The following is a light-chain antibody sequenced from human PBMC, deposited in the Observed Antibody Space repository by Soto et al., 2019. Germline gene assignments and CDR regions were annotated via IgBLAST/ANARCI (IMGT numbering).Light chain of an antibody. J-gene: IGLJ1*01. CDR3: CSFAGTYPYV. CDR2: DVS. Sequence: QSVLTQPRSVSGPPGQSVTISCTGTITDVGSYNYVSWYQQHPGKAPKLMIYDVSERPSGVPDRFSGSKSGNTASLTISGLRAEDEADYYCCSFAGTYPYVFGTGTKVTVL. CDR1: ITDVGSYNY. V-gene: IGLV2-11*01.